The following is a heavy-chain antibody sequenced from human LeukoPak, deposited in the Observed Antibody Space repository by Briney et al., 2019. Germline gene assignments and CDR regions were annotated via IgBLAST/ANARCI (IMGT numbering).Heavy chain of an antibody. J-gene: IGHJ4*02. Sequence: ASVKVSCKASGYTFIDYYMHWVRQAPGQGLEWIGWISPNSGGTKSVQKFQGRVTMTRDTSITTVYMELSGLSFDDTAVYYCARGGGRYSVDYWGQGTLVLVSS. CDR1: GYTFIDYY. CDR2: ISPNSGGT. D-gene: IGHD1-26*01. CDR3: ARGGGRYSVDY. V-gene: IGHV1-2*02.